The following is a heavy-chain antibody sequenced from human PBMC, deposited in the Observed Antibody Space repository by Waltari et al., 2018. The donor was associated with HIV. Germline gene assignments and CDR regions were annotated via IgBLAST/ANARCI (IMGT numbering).Heavy chain of an antibody. D-gene: IGHD3-10*01. CDR1: GFEFRHYS. CDR3: VRDDPGYGPIDY. CDR2: IRSGNNEK. J-gene: IGHJ4*02. V-gene: IGHV3-21*04. Sequence: DVYLVESGGGVVTTGGSIRLTCEASGFEFRHYSLNWVRQSPMRGLEWIAPIRSGNNEKNYLDSVRCRFVISRDNSESSVYLQMDSLREEDTATYFCVRDDPGYGPIDYWGQGTLVTV.